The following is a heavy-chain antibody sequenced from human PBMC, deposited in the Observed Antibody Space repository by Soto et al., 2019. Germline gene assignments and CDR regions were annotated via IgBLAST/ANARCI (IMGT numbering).Heavy chain of an antibody. CDR1: VGTFSSYA. J-gene: IGHJ3*02. D-gene: IGHD6-19*01. CDR2: IIPISGTA. V-gene: IGHV1-69*13. Sequence: SVKVSCKASVGTFSSYAISWVRQAPGQGLEWMGGIIPISGTANYAQKFQGRVTITADESTSTAYMELSSLRSEDTAVYYCARELIAVAGDDAFDIWGQGTMVTVSS. CDR3: ARELIAVAGDDAFDI.